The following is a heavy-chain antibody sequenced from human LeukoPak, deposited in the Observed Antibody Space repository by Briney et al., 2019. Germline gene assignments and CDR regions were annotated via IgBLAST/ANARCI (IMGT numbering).Heavy chain of an antibody. Sequence: ASETLSLTCTVSGGSISSGDYYWSWIRQPAGKGLEWIGRIYTSGSTNYNPSLKSRVTISVDTSKNQFSLKLSSVTAADTAVYYCARGYNYYYYMDVWGKGTTVTVSS. CDR2: IYTSGST. D-gene: IGHD3-22*01. V-gene: IGHV4-61*02. J-gene: IGHJ6*03. CDR3: ARGYNYYYYMDV. CDR1: GGSISSGDYY.